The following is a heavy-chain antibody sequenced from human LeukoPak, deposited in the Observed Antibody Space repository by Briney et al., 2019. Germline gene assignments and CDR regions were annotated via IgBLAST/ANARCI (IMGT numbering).Heavy chain of an antibody. Sequence: SVKVSCKTSGGTFNNSAISWVRQAPGQGLEWLGGIMPLFGTAGYAQRSQGRVTITKDESTRTVYLELTSLTSDDTAVYYCARDVHGDYGSGWFDPWGQGTLVSVSS. CDR1: GGTFNNSA. J-gene: IGHJ5*02. V-gene: IGHV1-69*05. D-gene: IGHD4-17*01. CDR3: ARDVHGDYGSGWFDP. CDR2: IMPLFGTA.